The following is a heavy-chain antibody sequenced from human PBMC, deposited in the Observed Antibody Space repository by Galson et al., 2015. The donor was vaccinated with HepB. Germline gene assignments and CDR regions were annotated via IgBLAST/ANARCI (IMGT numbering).Heavy chain of an antibody. CDR2: ISSSSSYI. V-gene: IGHV3-21*01. CDR3: ARGDIVVVPAAIWFDP. J-gene: IGHJ5*02. D-gene: IGHD2-2*01. Sequence: SLRLSCAASGFTFSSYSMNWVRQAPGKGLEWVSSISSSSSYIYYADSVKGRFTISRDNAKNSLYLQMNSLRAEDTAVYYCARGDIVVVPAAIWFDPWGQGTLVTVSS. CDR1: GFTFSSYS.